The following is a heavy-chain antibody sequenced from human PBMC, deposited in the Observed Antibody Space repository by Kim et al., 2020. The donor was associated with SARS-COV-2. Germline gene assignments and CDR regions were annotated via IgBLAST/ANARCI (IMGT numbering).Heavy chain of an antibody. D-gene: IGHD5-18*01. J-gene: IGHJ4*02. CDR2: IYYSGST. V-gene: IGHV4-59*01. CDR1: GGSISSYY. Sequence: SETLSLTCTVSGGSISSYYWSWIRQPPGKGLEWIGYIYYSGSTNYNPSLKSRVTISVDTSKNQFSLKLSSVTAADTAVYYCARDASVDTGYYFDYWGQGTLVTVSS. CDR3: ARDASVDTGYYFDY.